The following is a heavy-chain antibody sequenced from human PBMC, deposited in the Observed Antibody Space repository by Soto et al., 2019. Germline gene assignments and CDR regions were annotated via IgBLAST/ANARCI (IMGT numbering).Heavy chain of an antibody. D-gene: IGHD1-26*01. CDR1: GFPFNNAW. J-gene: IGHJ4*02. CDR2: IKNKADGGTT. CDR3: TTTGYSGTDL. Sequence: GGSLRLSCATSGFPFNNAWLSWDRQAPGKGLEWVGRIKNKADGGTTDYAEAVKGRFTISRDDSKNTLDLQMDSLKTEDTAVYYCTTTGYSGTDLWGQGTLVTVSS. V-gene: IGHV3-15*01.